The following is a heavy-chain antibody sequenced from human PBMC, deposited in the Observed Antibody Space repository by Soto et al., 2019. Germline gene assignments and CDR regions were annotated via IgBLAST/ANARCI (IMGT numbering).Heavy chain of an antibody. CDR3: ARDSTDDDFWSGYVGY. J-gene: IGHJ4*02. CDR1: GFTFSSYA. Sequence: GESLKISCAASGFTFSSYAMHWVRQAPGKGLEWVAVISYDGSNKYYADSVKGRFTISRDNSKNTLYLQMNSLRAEDTAVYYCARDSTDDDFWSGYVGYWGQGTLVTVSS. V-gene: IGHV3-30-3*01. CDR2: ISYDGSNK. D-gene: IGHD3-3*01.